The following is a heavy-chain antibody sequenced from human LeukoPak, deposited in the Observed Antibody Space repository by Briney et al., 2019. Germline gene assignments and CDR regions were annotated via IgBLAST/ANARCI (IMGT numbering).Heavy chain of an antibody. CDR3: ARGRKARVISDAFDS. D-gene: IGHD3-22*01. CDR1: GFTFSSYA. J-gene: IGHJ3*02. V-gene: IGHV3-30-3*01. CDR2: ISYDGSNK. Sequence: GGSLRLSCAASGFTFSSYAMHWVRQAPGKGLEWVAVISYDGSNKYYADSVKGRFTISRDNSKNTLYLQMNSLRAEDTAVYYCARGRKARVISDAFDSWGQGTMVTVPS.